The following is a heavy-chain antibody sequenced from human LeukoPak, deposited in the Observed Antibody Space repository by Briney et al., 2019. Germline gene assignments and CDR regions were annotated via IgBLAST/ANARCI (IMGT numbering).Heavy chain of an antibody. CDR3: ARVREATIAPFFDY. Sequence: PSETLSLTCTVPGDSISSGDYYWTWIRQHPGKGLEWIGCIYYSGSTYYNLSLKSRAIISADTSKNHFSLKLSSVTAADTAVYYCARVREATIAPFFDYWGQGILVTVSS. CDR2: IYYSGST. CDR1: GDSISSGDYY. J-gene: IGHJ4*02. D-gene: IGHD6-13*01. V-gene: IGHV4-31*03.